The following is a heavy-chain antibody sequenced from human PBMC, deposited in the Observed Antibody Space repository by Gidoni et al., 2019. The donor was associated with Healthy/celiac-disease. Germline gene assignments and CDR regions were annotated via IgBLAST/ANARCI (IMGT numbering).Heavy chain of an antibody. CDR2: IISSRSYI. D-gene: IGHD6-19*01. CDR3: ARGAVAGTFDY. Sequence: EVQLVESGGGLVKPGGSLRLSCAASGFTFSSYLRNWVRQAPGKGLGWVSSIISSRSYIYYADSVKGRFTISRDNAKNSLYLQMNSLRAEDTAVYYCARGAVAGTFDYWGQGTLVTVSS. CDR1: GFTFSSYL. J-gene: IGHJ4*02. V-gene: IGHV3-21*01.